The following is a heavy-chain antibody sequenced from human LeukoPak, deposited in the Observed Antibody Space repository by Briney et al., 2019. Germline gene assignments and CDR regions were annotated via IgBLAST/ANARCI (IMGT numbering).Heavy chain of an antibody. CDR1: GFTFSSYW. J-gene: IGHJ4*02. CDR3: AKPGEPSNYYFDY. Sequence: GGSLRLSCAASGFTFSSYWMSWVRQAPGKGLEWVSTVRVNGRSTFYADSVKGRFTISRDNSKNTLYLQMSSLRAEDTALYYCAKPGEPSNYYFDYWGQGALVTVSS. D-gene: IGHD2-21*01. CDR2: VRVNGRST. V-gene: IGHV3-23*01.